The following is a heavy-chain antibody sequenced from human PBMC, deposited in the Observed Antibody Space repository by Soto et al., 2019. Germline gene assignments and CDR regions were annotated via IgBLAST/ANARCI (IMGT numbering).Heavy chain of an antibody. CDR3: ARDERFGHTIYYYYYGMDV. CDR1: GGTFSSYA. J-gene: IGHJ6*02. CDR2: IIPIFGTA. V-gene: IGHV1-69*13. Sequence: ASVKVSCKASGGTFSSYAISWVRQATGQGLEWMGGIIPIFGTANYAQKFQGRVTITADESTSTAYMELSSLRSEDTAVYYCARDERFGHTIYYYYYGMDVWGQGTTVTVSS. D-gene: IGHD3-16*01.